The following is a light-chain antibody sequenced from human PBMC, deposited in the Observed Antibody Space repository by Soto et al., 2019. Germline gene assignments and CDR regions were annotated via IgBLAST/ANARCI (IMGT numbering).Light chain of an antibody. V-gene: IGKV1-27*01. CDR1: QDIKKF. CDR3: QKYDRAPAT. Sequence: DIQMTQSPSSLSASLGDSVTITCWASQDIKKFLAWYQQRPGEVPKVLIYAASSLRPGVPTRFSGNGSGTDFTFTINSLQPEDVATYYCQKYDRAPATFGQGTKVDVK. CDR2: AAS. J-gene: IGKJ1*01.